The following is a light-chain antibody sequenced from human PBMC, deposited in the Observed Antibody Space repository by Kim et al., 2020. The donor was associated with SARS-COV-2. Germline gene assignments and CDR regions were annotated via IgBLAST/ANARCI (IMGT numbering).Light chain of an antibody. J-gene: IGLJ3*02. Sequence: YELTQPPSLSVSPGQAANITCSGPKMGDKYVSWYQQKTGQSPLLVIYQDKKRPSVIPERFSGSNSGNTATLTISGAQPLDEADYYCQSWDSSTVVFGGG. V-gene: IGLV3-1*01. CDR3: QSWDSSTVV. CDR2: QDK. CDR1: KMGDKY.